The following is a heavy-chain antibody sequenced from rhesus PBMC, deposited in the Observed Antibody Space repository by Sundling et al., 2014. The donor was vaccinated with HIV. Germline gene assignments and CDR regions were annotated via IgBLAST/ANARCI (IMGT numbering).Heavy chain of an antibody. Sequence: QVQLQESGPGLVKPSETLSLTCAVSGGSISSNYWSWIRQPPGKGLEWIGRISGSGGSTDYNPSLKSRVTISTDTSKNQFSLKLSSVTAADTAVYYCAREGEYCSGIYCYAVHNRGLDSWGQGAVVTVSS. CDR3: AREGEYCSGIYCYAVHNRGLDS. D-gene: IGHD2-27*01. J-gene: IGHJ6*01. V-gene: IGHV4-173*01. CDR2: ISGSGGST. CDR1: GGSISSNY.